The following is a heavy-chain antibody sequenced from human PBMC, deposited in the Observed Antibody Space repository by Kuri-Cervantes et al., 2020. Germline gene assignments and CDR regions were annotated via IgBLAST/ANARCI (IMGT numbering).Heavy chain of an antibody. J-gene: IGHJ5*02. CDR3: AKALSGLWFGEGWFDP. Sequence: GGSLRLSCAASGFTFSSYGMHWVRQAPGKGLEWVAVIWYDGSNKYYADSVKGRFTISRDNSKNTLYLQMNSLRAEDTAVYYCAKALSGLWFGEGWFDPWGQGTLVTVSS. CDR2: IWYDGSNK. CDR1: GFTFSSYG. V-gene: IGHV3-33*06. D-gene: IGHD3-10*01.